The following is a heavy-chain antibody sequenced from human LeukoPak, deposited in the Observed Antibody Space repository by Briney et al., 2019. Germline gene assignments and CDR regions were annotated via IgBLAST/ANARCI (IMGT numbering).Heavy chain of an antibody. Sequence: PGGSLRLSCAASGFTFSIYAMSWVRQAPGKGLEWVSAISGSGGSTYYADSVKGRFTISRHNSKNTLYLQMNSLRAEDTAVYYCAKMGVVGTGRDFDYWGQGTLVTVSP. CDR3: AKMGVVGTGRDFDY. V-gene: IGHV3-23*01. D-gene: IGHD2-15*01. CDR2: ISGSGGST. CDR1: GFTFSIYA. J-gene: IGHJ4*02.